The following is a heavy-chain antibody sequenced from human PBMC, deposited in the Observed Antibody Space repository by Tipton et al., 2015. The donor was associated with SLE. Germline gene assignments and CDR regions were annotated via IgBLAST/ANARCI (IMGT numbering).Heavy chain of an antibody. CDR2: IWHDGTQT. CDR1: GFTFNSYG. CDR3: TRGHWSLDY. V-gene: IGHV3-33*01. D-gene: IGHD1-1*01. Sequence: SLRLSCAASGFTFNSYGMHWVRQAPGKGLEWVAIIWHDGTQTYYADSVKGRFTISRDSSKNTLYLQMSSLRAEDTAVYYCTRGHWSLDYWGQGTLVTVSS. J-gene: IGHJ4*02.